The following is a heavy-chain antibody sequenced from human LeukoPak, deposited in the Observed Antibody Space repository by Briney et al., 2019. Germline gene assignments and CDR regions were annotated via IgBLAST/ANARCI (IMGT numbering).Heavy chain of an antibody. J-gene: IGHJ3*02. D-gene: IGHD2-2*01. CDR2: FDPEDGET. CDR1: GYTLTELS. Sequence: ASVKVSCKVSGYTLTELSMHWVRQAPGKGLEWMGGFDPEDGETIYAQKFQGRVTMTEDTSTDTAYMELSSLRSEDTAVYYCATVDRWRVVVVPAATPDAFDIWGQGTMVTVSS. V-gene: IGHV1-24*01. CDR3: ATVDRWRVVVVPAATPDAFDI.